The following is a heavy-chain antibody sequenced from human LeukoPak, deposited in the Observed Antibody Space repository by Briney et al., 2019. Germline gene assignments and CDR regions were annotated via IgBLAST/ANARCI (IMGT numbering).Heavy chain of an antibody. V-gene: IGHV3-74*01. D-gene: IGHD6-19*01. CDR3: ARPSVAGPYFDF. CDR2: TNNDGSNT. CDR1: GFTFITYW. Sequence: PGGSLRLSCAASGFTFITYWMHWVRQAPGKGLVWVSRTNNDGSNTNYADSVKGRFTISRDNAKNTLYLQMNSLRAEDTAVYYCARPSVAGPYFDFWGQGTLVTVSS. J-gene: IGHJ4*02.